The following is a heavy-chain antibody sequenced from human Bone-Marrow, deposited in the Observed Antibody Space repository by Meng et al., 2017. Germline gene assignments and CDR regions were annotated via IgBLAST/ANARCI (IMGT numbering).Heavy chain of an antibody. CDR3: ARGAVRYSGSLGY. J-gene: IGHJ4*02. CDR2: MNPNSGNT. V-gene: IGHV1-8*03. Sequence: GESLKISCKGSGYSFTSYWIGWVRQMPGKGLEWMGWMNPNSGNTGYAQKFQGRVTITRNTSISTAYMGLSSLRSEDTAVYYCARGAVRYSGSLGYWGQGTLVTVSS. D-gene: IGHD1-26*01. CDR1: GYSFTSYW.